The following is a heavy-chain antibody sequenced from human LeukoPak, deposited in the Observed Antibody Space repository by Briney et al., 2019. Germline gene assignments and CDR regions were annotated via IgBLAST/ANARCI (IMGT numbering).Heavy chain of an antibody. CDR1: GYTFTSYA. J-gene: IGHJ6*03. CDR3: ARSNGVPLYYYYYMDV. CDR2: INTNTGNP. D-gene: IGHD2-8*01. Sequence: ASVKVSCKASGYTFTSYAMNWVRQAPGQGLEWMGWINTNTGNPTYAQGFTGRFVFSLDTSVSTAYLRISSLKAEDTAVYYCARSNGVPLYYYYYMDVWGKGTTVTVSS. V-gene: IGHV7-4-1*02.